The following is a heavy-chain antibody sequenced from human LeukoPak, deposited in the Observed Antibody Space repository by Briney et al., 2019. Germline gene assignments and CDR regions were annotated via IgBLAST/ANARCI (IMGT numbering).Heavy chain of an antibody. CDR2: IRYDGIDK. CDR3: AKGTGYYPTHYFDH. Sequence: GGSLRLSCAASGVTFFTSGMHCVRQAPGKGLEWGAFIRYDGIDKYYADSVRGRFTISRDNSKNTLYLQMNSLRPEDTAVYYCAKGTGYYPTHYFDHWGQGTLVTVSS. J-gene: IGHJ4*02. D-gene: IGHD3/OR15-3a*01. CDR1: GVTFFTSG. V-gene: IGHV3-30*02.